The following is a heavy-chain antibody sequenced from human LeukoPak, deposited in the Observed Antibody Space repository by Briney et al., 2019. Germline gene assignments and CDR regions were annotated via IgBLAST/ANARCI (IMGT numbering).Heavy chain of an antibody. V-gene: IGHV1-8*03. Sequence: ASVKLSCTSAGYAFTSCDINWVRQATGQGLGWKWWMNPNSSNTGYAQKFQGRVTITRNTSISTAYMELSSLRSEDTAVYYCAKERSADYYDSSGRAEYWGQGTLVTVSS. CDR3: AKERSADYYDSSGRAEY. CDR1: GYAFTSCD. CDR2: MNPNSSNT. D-gene: IGHD3-22*01. J-gene: IGHJ4*02.